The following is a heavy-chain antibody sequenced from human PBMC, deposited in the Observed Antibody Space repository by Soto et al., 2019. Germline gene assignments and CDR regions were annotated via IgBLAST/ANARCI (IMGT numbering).Heavy chain of an antibody. CDR2: IYYSGST. Sequence: SETLSLTCTVSGGSISTYYWSWIRQPPGKGLEWIGYIYYSGSTNYNPSLKSRVTISVDTSKNQFSLKLSSVTAADTAVYYCARDPGSGSYYGWFDPWGQGTLVTVSS. CDR1: GGSISTYY. D-gene: IGHD3-10*01. CDR3: ARDPGSGSYYGWFDP. J-gene: IGHJ5*02. V-gene: IGHV4-59*01.